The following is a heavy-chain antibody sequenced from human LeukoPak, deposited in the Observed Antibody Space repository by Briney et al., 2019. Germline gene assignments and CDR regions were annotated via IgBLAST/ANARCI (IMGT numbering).Heavy chain of an antibody. D-gene: IGHD3-10*01. J-gene: IGHJ1*01. V-gene: IGHV3-33*05. CDR3: ARAEVLLWFGESPGAEYFQH. Sequence: GGSLRLSCAASGFIFSTYGMHWVRQAPGKGLEWMAFIPYDGSNKYYADSVKGRFTISRDNSKNSLYLQMNSLRAEDTAVYYCARAEVLLWFGESPGAEYFQHWGQGTLVTVSS. CDR1: GFIFSTYG. CDR2: IPYDGSNK.